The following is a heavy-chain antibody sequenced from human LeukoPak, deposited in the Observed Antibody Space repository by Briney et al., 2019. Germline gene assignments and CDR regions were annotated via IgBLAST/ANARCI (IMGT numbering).Heavy chain of an antibody. CDR1: GFTFSSYE. D-gene: IGHD3-22*01. Sequence: GGSLRLSCAASGFTFSSYELNWVRQAPGKGLEWVASIREDGSEKTSVDSVKGRFTISRDNAKNSLYLQMDSLRAEDTAVYYCARHSYYYDSSGYYYPFDYWGQGTLVTVSS. CDR3: ARHSYYYDSSGYYYPFDY. CDR2: IREDGSEK. V-gene: IGHV3-7*01. J-gene: IGHJ4*02.